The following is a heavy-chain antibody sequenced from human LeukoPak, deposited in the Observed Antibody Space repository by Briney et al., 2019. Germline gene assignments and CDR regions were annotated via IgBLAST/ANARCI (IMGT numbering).Heavy chain of an antibody. CDR1: GGSIGSYY. CDR2: IYYSGST. V-gene: IGHV4-59*01. Sequence: PSETLSLTCTVSGGSIGSYYWSWIRQPPGKGLEWIGYIYYSGSTNYNPSLKSRVTISVDTSKNQFSLKLSSVTAADTAVYYCARGVNWFDPWGQGTLVTVSS. J-gene: IGHJ5*02. CDR3: ARGVNWFDP.